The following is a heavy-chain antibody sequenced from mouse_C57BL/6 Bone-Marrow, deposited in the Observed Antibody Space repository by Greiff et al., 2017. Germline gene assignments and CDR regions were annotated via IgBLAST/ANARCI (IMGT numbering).Heavy chain of an antibody. CDR1: GYNFTNYW. J-gene: IGHJ2*01. V-gene: IGHV1-63*01. Sequence: VQLQESGAELVRPGTSVKMSCKASGYNFTNYWIGWAKQRPGHGLEWIGDIYPGGGYTNYNEKFKGKATLTADKSSSTAYMQFSSLTSEDSAIYYCARARRYFDYWGQGTTLTVSS. CDR2: IYPGGGYT. CDR3: ARARRYFDY.